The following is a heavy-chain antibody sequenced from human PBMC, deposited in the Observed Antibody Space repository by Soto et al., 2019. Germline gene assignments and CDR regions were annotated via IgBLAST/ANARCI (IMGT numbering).Heavy chain of an antibody. J-gene: IGHJ4*02. CDR2: IIPIFGTA. D-gene: IGHD2-15*01. CDR3: ASGVAREYYFDY. CDR1: GGTFSSYA. Sequence: SVKVSCKASGGTFSSYAISWVRQAPGQGLEWMGGIIPIFGTANYAQKFQGRVTITADESTSTAYMELSSLRSEDTAVYYCASGVAREYYFDYCGQGTLVTVSS. V-gene: IGHV1-69*13.